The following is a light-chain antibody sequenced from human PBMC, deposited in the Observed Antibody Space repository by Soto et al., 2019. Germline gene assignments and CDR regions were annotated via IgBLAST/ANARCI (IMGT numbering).Light chain of an antibody. CDR2: DVA. J-gene: IGLJ1*01. CDR1: SSDVGVSNF. Sequence: HSALTQPASVSDSPGQSITISCTGTSSDVGVSNFVSWYQQHPGKPPKLIIYDVANRPSGVSNRFSGSKSGSTASLIISRLQTEDEADYYCVSYTSSTTYVFGTGTKVTV. V-gene: IGLV2-14*03. CDR3: VSYTSSTTYV.